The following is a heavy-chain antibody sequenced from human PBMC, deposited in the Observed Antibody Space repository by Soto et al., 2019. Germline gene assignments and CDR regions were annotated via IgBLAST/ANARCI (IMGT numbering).Heavy chain of an antibody. J-gene: IGHJ4*02. Sequence: QVQLVESGGGVVQPGGSLRLSCAASGFAFSTSVIQWVRQAPGKGLEWMAHISYNGNKKHYADSVKGRFTVSRDISESTLYLQMNSLRAEDTAVYYCAREQFEDGRGHYDHWGQGTLVSVSS. CDR2: ISYNGNKK. CDR1: GFAFSTSV. CDR3: AREQFEDGRGHYDH. D-gene: IGHD3-22*01. V-gene: IGHV3-30*03.